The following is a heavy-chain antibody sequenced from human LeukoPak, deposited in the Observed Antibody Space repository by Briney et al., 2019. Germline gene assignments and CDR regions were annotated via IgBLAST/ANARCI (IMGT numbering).Heavy chain of an antibody. J-gene: IGHJ3*02. Sequence: GGSLRLSCAASGFTVSSNEMSWVRQAPGKGLEWVSSISGGSTYYADSRKGRFTISRDNAKNSLYLQMNSLRAEDTAVYYCARDRPLNDYGDYGAFDIWGQGTMVTVSS. V-gene: IGHV3-38-3*01. D-gene: IGHD4-17*01. CDR2: ISGGST. CDR1: GFTVSSNE. CDR3: ARDRPLNDYGDYGAFDI.